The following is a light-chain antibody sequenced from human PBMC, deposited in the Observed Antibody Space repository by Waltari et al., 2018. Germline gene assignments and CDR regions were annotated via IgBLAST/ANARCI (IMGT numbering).Light chain of an antibody. CDR1: QSIAGY. Sequence: DIQMTQSPSSLSASVGDSVTITCRASQSIAGYLNWYQQKPGKAPNLLIYAASSLQSGVPSRFSGSGSGTDFTLTISSLQPDDFATYYCQQSYNTPYTFGQGTKLEI. CDR2: AAS. V-gene: IGKV1-39*01. J-gene: IGKJ2*01. CDR3: QQSYNTPYT.